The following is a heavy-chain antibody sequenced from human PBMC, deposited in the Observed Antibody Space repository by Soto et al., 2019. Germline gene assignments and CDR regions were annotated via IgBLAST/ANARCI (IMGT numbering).Heavy chain of an antibody. D-gene: IGHD3-9*01. V-gene: IGHV3-9*01. CDR1: GFTFDDYA. CDR2: IIWKSGSI. J-gene: IGHJ4*02. Sequence: SLRLSCAASGFTFDDYATPWVRQAPGKGLEWVSGIIWKSGSIDYADSVKGRFTITSDNAKTTMYLQMNSLRAEDTALYYCAKPPGHDILTGWFNYWGQGTLVTVSS. CDR3: AKPPGHDILTGWFNY.